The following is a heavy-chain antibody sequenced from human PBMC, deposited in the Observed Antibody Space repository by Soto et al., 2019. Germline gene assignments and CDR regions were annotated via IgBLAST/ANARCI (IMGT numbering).Heavy chain of an antibody. CDR3: AKAGGLRGMDV. V-gene: IGHV3-30*18. D-gene: IGHD6-19*01. CDR2: ISYDGSNK. Sequence: QVQLVESGGGVVQPGRSLRLSCAASGFTFSSYGMHWVRQAPGKGLEWVAVISYDGSNKYYADYVKGRFTISRDNSKNTLYLQMNSLGDEDPDVYYCAKAGGLRGMDVWGQGTTVTVSS. J-gene: IGHJ6*02. CDR1: GFTFSSYG.